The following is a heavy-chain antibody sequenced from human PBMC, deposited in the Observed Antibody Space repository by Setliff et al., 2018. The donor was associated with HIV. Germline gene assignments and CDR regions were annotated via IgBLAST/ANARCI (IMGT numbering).Heavy chain of an antibody. V-gene: IGHV4-31*03. J-gene: IGHJ6*03. CDR1: GGSISSGGYY. D-gene: IGHD1-26*01. CDR2: IYYSGST. CDR3: ARGEIVGVTGYYYYMDV. Sequence: SETLSLTCTVSGGSISSGGYYWSWIRQHPGKGLEWIGYIYYSGSTYYNPSLKSRVTISVDTSKNQFSLKLSSVTAADTAVYYCARGEIVGVTGYYYYMDVWGKGTTVTVSS.